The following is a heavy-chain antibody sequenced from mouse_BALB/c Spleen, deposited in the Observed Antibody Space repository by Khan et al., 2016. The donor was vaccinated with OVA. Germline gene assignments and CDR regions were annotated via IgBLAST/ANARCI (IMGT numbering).Heavy chain of an antibody. V-gene: IGHV1-31*01. CDR3: TRHGYVAWFTY. CDR1: GYSFTSYY. D-gene: IGHD2-2*01. J-gene: IGHJ3*01. CDR2: IDPFSGGF. Sequence: VRLQQSGPELMKPGASVKISCKASGYSFTSYYIHWVMQRHGESLEWIGYIDPFSGGFTYNQKFKVKATLTVDKASSTAYKHHSNLTSKDSTVYYCTRHGYVAWFTYWGQGTLVTVSA.